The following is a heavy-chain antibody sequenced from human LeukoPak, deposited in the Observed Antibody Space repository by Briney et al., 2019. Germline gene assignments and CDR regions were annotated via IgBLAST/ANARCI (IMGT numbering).Heavy chain of an antibody. J-gene: IGHJ4*02. CDR2: ISSTSSHI. D-gene: IGHD1-26*01. V-gene: IGHV3-21*05. Sequence: GGSLRLSCAASGFTFSSFSMNWVRQAPGKGLEWVSYISSTSSHIYYADSVKGRFTVSRDNAKDSLYLQMNSLRDEDTAVYYCARDLISGDHTFDYWGQGALVTVSS. CDR1: GFTFSSFS. CDR3: ARDLISGDHTFDY.